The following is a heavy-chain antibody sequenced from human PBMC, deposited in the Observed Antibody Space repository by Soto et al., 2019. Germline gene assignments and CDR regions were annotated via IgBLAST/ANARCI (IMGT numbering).Heavy chain of an antibody. J-gene: IGHJ4*02. Sequence: SETLSLTCTVSGGSISSYYWSWIRQPPGKGLEWIGYIYYSGSTYYNPSLKSRVTISVDTSKNQFSLKLSSVTAADTAVYYCARAPRRYSYGYDYWGQGTLVTVSS. V-gene: IGHV4-59*08. D-gene: IGHD5-18*01. CDR1: GGSISSYY. CDR2: IYYSGST. CDR3: ARAPRRYSYGYDY.